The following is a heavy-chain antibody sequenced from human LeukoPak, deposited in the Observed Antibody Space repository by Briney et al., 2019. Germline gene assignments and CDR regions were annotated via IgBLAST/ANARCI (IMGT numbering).Heavy chain of an antibody. CDR2: IIPILGIA. D-gene: IGHD3-22*01. CDR3: AREPSYYYDSSAQDDAFDI. CDR1: GGTFSSYA. Sequence: SVKVSCKASGGTFSSYAISWVRQAPGQGLEWMGRIIPILGIANYAQKFQGRVTITADKSTSTAYMELSSLRSEDTAVYYCAREPSYYYDSSAQDDAFDIWGQGTMVTVSS. J-gene: IGHJ3*02. V-gene: IGHV1-69*04.